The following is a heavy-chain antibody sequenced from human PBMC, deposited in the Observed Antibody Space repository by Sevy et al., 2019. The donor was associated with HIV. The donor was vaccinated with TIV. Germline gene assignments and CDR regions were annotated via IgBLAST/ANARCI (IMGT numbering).Heavy chain of an antibody. J-gene: IGHJ4*02. CDR2: ISNSGTTI. CDR3: ARDLPPSATTVAHFDY. Sequence: GSLRLSCAASGFTFSSYEMNWVRQAPGKGLEWVSYISNSGTTISDSDSVRGRFSISRDNARNSLYLQMNSLRAEDTAVYYCARDLPPSATTVAHFDYWGQGTLVTVSS. CDR1: GFTFSSYE. V-gene: IGHV3-48*03. D-gene: IGHD4-17*01.